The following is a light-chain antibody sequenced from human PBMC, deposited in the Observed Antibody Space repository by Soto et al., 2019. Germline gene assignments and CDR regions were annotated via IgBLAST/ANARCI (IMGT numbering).Light chain of an antibody. J-gene: IGLJ1*01. CDR2: DVT. Sequence: QSALTQSPSASGSPGQSVTISCTGTSSDIGGYNSVSWYQQHPGKAPKVMIYDVTKRPSGVPDRFSGSKSGNTASLTVSALRAEDEADYYCSSYTDRKNLVFGTGTKLTVL. CDR3: SSYTDRKNLV. V-gene: IGLV2-8*01. CDR1: SSDIGGYNS.